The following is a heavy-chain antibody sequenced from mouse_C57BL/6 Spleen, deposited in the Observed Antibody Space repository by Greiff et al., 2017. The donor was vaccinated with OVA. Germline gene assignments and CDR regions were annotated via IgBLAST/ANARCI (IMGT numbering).Heavy chain of an antibody. V-gene: IGHV1-20*01. Sequence: EVQLQQSGPELVKPGDSVKISCKASGYSFTGYFMNWVMQSHGKSLEWIGRINPYNGDTFYNQKFKGKATLTVDKSSSTAHMELRSLTSEDSAVYYCARGRYGNYGWYFDVWGTGTTVTVSS. CDR3: ARGRYGNYGWYFDV. CDR1: GYSFTGYF. J-gene: IGHJ1*03. CDR2: INPYNGDT. D-gene: IGHD2-10*02.